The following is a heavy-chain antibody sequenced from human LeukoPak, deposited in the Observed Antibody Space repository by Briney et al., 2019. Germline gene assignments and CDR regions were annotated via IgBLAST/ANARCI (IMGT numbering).Heavy chain of an antibody. J-gene: IGHJ5*02. D-gene: IGHD6-19*01. V-gene: IGHV4-34*01. CDR3: ARGKAVAGTSWFDP. Sequence: PSETLSLTCAVYGGSFSGYYWSWIRQPPGKGLEWIGEINHSGSTNYNPSLKSRVTISVDTSKNQFSLKLSSVTAADTAVYYCARGKAVAGTSWFDPWGQGTLVTVSS. CDR1: GGSFSGYY. CDR2: INHSGST.